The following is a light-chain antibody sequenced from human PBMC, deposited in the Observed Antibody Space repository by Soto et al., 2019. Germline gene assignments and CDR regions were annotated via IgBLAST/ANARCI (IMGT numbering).Light chain of an antibody. CDR2: SAS. CDR3: QQYNSFSSWT. V-gene: IGKV1-5*01. J-gene: IGKJ1*01. CDR1: QGISSY. Sequence: DIQVTQSPPTLSASVGDRVTLTCRVSQGISSYLNWYREKPGKVPKLLIYSASNLQSGVPSRFSGSGSGTEFSLTISNLQPDDCATYYCQQYNSFSSWTFGQGTKVDIK.